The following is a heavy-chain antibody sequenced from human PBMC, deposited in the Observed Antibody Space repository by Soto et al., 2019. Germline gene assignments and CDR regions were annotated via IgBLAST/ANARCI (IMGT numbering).Heavy chain of an antibody. J-gene: IGHJ3*02. V-gene: IGHV4-31*03. CDR2: IYYSGST. D-gene: IGHD3-9*01. Sequence: SVTQSLTCTVAGGSISSGGYYRIWIHQHPGKGLEWIGYIYYSGSTYYNPSLKSRVTISVDTAKNQFSLKLSSVTAADTAVYYCARGQELRYFDWPYAFDIWGQGTMVTVSS. CDR1: GGSISSGGYY. CDR3: ARGQELRYFDWPYAFDI.